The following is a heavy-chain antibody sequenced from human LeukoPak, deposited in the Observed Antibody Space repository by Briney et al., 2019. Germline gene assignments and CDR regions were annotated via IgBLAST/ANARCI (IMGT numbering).Heavy chain of an antibody. D-gene: IGHD3-9*01. Sequence: PSETLSLTCTVSGGSISSSSYYWGWIRQPPGKGLEWIGNIYYSGSTYYNPSLKSRVTISVDTSKNQFSLKLSSVTAADTAVYYCARETGYHPIYYYYYYMDVWGKGTTVTVSS. V-gene: IGHV4-39*07. CDR3: ARETGYHPIYYYYYYMDV. J-gene: IGHJ6*03. CDR1: GGSISSSSYY. CDR2: IYYSGST.